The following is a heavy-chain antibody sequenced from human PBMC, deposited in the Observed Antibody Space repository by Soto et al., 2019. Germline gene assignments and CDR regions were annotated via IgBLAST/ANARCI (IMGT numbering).Heavy chain of an antibody. J-gene: IGHJ5*02. CDR2: IIPIFGTA. CDR1: GGTFSSYA. Sequence: QVQLVQSGAEVKKPGSSVKVSCKASGGTFSSYAITWVRQAPGPGLEWMGGIIPIFGTAHYAQKFQARVTITAEESTNKAYMELSSLRSEDTAVYYCARDRGPSSGYYPYWFDPWGQGTLVTVSS. V-gene: IGHV1-69*12. D-gene: IGHD3-22*01. CDR3: ARDRGPSSGYYPYWFDP.